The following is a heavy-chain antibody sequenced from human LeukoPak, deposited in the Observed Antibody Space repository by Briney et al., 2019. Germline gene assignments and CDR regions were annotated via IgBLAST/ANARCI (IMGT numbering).Heavy chain of an antibody. CDR2: ISSSSSTI. Sequence: GGSLRLSCAASGFTFSRYSMNWLRQAPGKGLEWVSYISSSSSTIHYTDSVEGRFTISRDNAQNSVFLQMNSLRADDTAVYYCARAGSRGRFDPWGQGTLVTVSS. D-gene: IGHD6-13*01. J-gene: IGHJ5*02. CDR1: GFTFSRYS. CDR3: ARAGSRGRFDP. V-gene: IGHV3-48*01.